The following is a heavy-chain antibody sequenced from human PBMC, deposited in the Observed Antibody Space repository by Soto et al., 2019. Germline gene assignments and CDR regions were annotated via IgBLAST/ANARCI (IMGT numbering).Heavy chain of an antibody. CDR2: ISFDGSNK. Sequence: QVQLVESGGGVVQPGRSLRLSCAASGFTFSNYAIHWVRQAPGRGLEWVTVISFDGSNKYYADSVKGRFTISRDNSKNTVYLKMNSLRVEDTAVYYCAKHGIAWDQTLSQPNWFDPWGQGTLVTVSS. CDR3: AKHGIAWDQTLSQPNWFDP. V-gene: IGHV3-30*18. CDR1: GFTFSNYA. J-gene: IGHJ5*02. D-gene: IGHD2-2*01.